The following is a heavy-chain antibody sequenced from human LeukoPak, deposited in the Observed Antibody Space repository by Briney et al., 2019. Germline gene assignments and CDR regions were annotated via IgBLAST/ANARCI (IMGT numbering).Heavy chain of an antibody. Sequence: ASVKVSCKASGYTFTSYDINWVRQATGQGREWMGWMNPNSGNKGYAQKFQGRVTITRNTSTSTAYMELSSLRSEDTAVYYCATGEYSSSSWGQGTLVTVSS. D-gene: IGHD6-6*01. J-gene: IGHJ4*02. CDR3: ATGEYSSSS. V-gene: IGHV1-8*03. CDR1: GYTFTSYD. CDR2: MNPNSGNK.